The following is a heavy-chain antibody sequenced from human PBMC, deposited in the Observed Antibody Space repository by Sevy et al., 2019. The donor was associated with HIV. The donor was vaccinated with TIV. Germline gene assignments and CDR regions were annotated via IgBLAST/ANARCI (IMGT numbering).Heavy chain of an antibody. CDR2: ISGLSNYK. CDR1: GFTFTDFY. J-gene: IGHJ3*02. Sequence: GGSLRLSCAASGFTFTDFYLNWVRQAPGKGLEWVSSISGLSNYKFYADSMKGRFTISRDNAENSIYLQMNGLRAEDTAVYFCARRGPSTVHDAFDIWGQGTMVTVSS. CDR3: ARRGPSTVHDAFDI. D-gene: IGHD4-17*01. V-gene: IGHV3-21*01.